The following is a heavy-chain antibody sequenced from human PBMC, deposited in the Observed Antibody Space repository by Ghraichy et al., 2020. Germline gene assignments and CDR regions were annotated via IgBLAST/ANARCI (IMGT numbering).Heavy chain of an antibody. Sequence: GVLNISCAASGFTFSSYAMSWVRQAPGKGLEWVSAISGSGGSTYYADSVKGRFTISRDNSKNTLYLQMNSLRAEDTAVYYCAKAEGYNFMWGYFDYWGQGTLVTVSS. CDR1: GFTFSSYA. D-gene: IGHD5-24*01. V-gene: IGHV3-23*01. J-gene: IGHJ4*02. CDR3: AKAEGYNFMWGYFDY. CDR2: ISGSGGST.